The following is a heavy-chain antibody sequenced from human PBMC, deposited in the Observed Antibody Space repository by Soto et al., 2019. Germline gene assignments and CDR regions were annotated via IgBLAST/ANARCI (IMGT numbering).Heavy chain of an antibody. CDR3: AKDLDFGVVIIGNFDY. Sequence: GGSLRLSCAASGFTFSSYAMSWVRQAPGKGLEWVSAISGSGGSTYYADSVKGRFTISRDNSKNTLYLQMNSLRAEDTAVYYCAKDLDFGVVIIGNFDYWGQGTLVTVSS. CDR2: ISGSGGST. CDR1: GFTFSSYA. J-gene: IGHJ4*02. D-gene: IGHD3-3*01. V-gene: IGHV3-23*01.